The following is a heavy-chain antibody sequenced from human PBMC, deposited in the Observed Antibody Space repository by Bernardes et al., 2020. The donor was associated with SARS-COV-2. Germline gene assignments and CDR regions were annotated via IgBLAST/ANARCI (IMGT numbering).Heavy chain of an antibody. D-gene: IGHD2-21*01. CDR3: AVRISGCVY. J-gene: IGHJ4*02. V-gene: IGHV3-66*01. CDR2: IYDGGRP. Sequence: GGSLRLSCAASGFTVTKNYMSWVRQAPGQGLEWVSHIYDGGRPYYADSVRGRFAISRDNSKNTFNLEVNNLGVEDTGVYYCAVRISGCVYWGKGTLLTVSS. CDR1: GFTVTKNY.